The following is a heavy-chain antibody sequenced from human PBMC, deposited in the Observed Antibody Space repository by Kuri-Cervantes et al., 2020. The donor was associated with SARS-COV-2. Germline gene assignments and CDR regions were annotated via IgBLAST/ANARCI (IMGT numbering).Heavy chain of an antibody. CDR2: LDTSGST. D-gene: IGHD3-3*01. V-gene: IGHV4-61*09. CDR1: GVSVSGGSYY. CDR3: ARGPPSGLRFLLF. J-gene: IGHJ4*02. Sequence: SETLSLTCAVSGVSVSGGSYYWSWIRQPAGKGLEWIGHLDTSGSTTYNPSLKSRVTISLDTSENQVSLRLTSATAADTAVYYCARGPPSGLRFLLFWGQGTLVTVSS.